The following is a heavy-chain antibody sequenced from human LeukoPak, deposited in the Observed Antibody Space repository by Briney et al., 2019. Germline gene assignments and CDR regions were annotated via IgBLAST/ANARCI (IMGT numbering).Heavy chain of an antibody. CDR2: IYSGGST. J-gene: IGHJ4*02. CDR3: ARGSLDSGSYYAGY. D-gene: IGHD3-10*01. CDR1: GFTFSNHG. V-gene: IGHV3-53*01. Sequence: GGTLRLSCAASGFTFSNHGMNWVRQAPGKGLEWVSVIYSGGSTYYADSVKGRFTISRDNSKNTLYLQMNSLRAEDTAVYYCARGSLDSGSYYAGYWGQGTLVTVSS.